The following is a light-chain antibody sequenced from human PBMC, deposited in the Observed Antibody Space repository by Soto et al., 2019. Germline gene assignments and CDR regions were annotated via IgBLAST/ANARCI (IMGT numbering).Light chain of an antibody. Sequence: IVLTQSPGTLSVSPGEVATLSCGASQTIAYNFLAWYQQKPGLAPRLLVYDASKRATGIPDRFSGSGSGTDFTLNITTLEPEDFAVYYCQHYGDSISTFGGGTRVEI. CDR1: QTIAYNF. V-gene: IGKV3D-20*01. CDR3: QHYGDSIST. CDR2: DAS. J-gene: IGKJ4*01.